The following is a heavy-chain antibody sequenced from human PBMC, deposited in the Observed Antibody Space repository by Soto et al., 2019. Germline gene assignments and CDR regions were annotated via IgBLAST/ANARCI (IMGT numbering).Heavy chain of an antibody. CDR1: GYTFTSYA. J-gene: IGHJ6*02. CDR3: ARQGPGLGRVYYYYYGMDV. CDR2: INAGNGNT. Sequence: QVQLVQSGAEVKKPGASVKVSCKASGYTFTSYAMHWVRQAPGQRLEWMGWINAGNGNTKYSQKFQGRVTITRDTSASTAYMELSSLRSEDTAVYYCARQGPGLGRVYYYYYGMDVWGQGTTVTVSS. V-gene: IGHV1-3*01.